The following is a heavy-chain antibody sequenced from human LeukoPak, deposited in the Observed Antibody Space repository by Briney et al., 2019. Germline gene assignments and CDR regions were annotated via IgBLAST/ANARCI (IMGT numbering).Heavy chain of an antibody. V-gene: IGHV1-18*01. CDR3: ARGHYGDYPEPYNWFDP. J-gene: IGHJ5*02. Sequence: ASVKVSCKASGYTFTSYGISWVRQAPGQGLEWMGWISAYNGNTNYAQKLQGRVTMTTDTSTSTAYMELRSLRSDDTAVYYCARGHYGDYPEPYNWFDPLGPGNPGHRLL. CDR1: GYTFTSYG. CDR2: ISAYNGNT. D-gene: IGHD4-17*01.